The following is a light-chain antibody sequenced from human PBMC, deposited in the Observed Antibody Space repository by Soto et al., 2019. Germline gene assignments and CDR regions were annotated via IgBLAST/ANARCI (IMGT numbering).Light chain of an antibody. CDR3: LQYGNPPPNA. J-gene: IGKJ2*01. CDR2: GAS. V-gene: IGKV3-20*01. CDR1: QSITSSY. Sequence: EIVLTQSPGTLSLSPGERATLSCRASQSITSSYLAWYQQKPGQAPRVLIHGASSRATGIPDRFSGSGSGTDFTLTISRLEPEDFAVYFCLQYGNPPPNAFGQGTKVDIK.